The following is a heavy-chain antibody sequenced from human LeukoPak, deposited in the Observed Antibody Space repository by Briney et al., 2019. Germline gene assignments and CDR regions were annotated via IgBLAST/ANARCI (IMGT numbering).Heavy chain of an antibody. CDR3: AKDTSVFWPFDLDY. D-gene: IGHD3-9*01. J-gene: IGHJ4*02. V-gene: IGHV3-30*18. CDR2: ISYDGSNK. Sequence: PGGSLRLSCADSGFTFSNYGMLWVRQAPGKGLEWVAVISYDGSNKYYADSVKGRFTISRDNSKNTLYLQMNSLRAEDTAVYYCAKDTSVFWPFDLDYWGQGTLVTVSS. CDR1: GFTFSNYG.